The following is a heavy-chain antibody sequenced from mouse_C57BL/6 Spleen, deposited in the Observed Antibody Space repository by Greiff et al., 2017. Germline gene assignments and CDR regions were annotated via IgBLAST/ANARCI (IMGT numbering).Heavy chain of an antibody. CDR1: GYTFTSYG. D-gene: IGHD1-1*01. CDR2: IYPRSGNT. CDR3: AGGPNYYYGSYYAMDD. Sequence: QVQLQQSGAELARPGASVKLSCKASGYTFTSYGISWVKQRTGQGLEWIGEIYPRSGNTYYNEKFKGKATLTADKSSSTAYMELRSLTSEDSAVYFCAGGPNYYYGSYYAMDDWGQGTSVTVSS. V-gene: IGHV1-81*01. J-gene: IGHJ4*01.